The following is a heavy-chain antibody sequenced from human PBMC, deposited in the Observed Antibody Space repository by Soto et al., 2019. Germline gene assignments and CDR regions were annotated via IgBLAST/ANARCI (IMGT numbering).Heavy chain of an antibody. J-gene: IGHJ6*02. CDR2: IHHSGSI. D-gene: IGHD2-21*02. CDR1: GGSINSDYYH. CDR3: AREDDGGDSLDV. Sequence: QVQLQQSGPGLVKPSQTLSLTCTVSGGSINSDYYHWTWIRQSPGKGLEWIGYIHHSGSILYNPSLKSRVTISVDTSKNQCSLHLSSVTAADTAVYFCAREDDGGDSLDVWGQGTTVTVSS. V-gene: IGHV4-30-4*08.